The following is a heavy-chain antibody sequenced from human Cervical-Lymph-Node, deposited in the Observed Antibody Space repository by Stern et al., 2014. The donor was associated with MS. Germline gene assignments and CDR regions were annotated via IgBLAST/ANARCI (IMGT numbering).Heavy chain of an antibody. CDR2: IYWDDDR. V-gene: IGHV2-5*02. J-gene: IGHJ4*02. D-gene: IGHD3-10*01. CDR1: GFSLNTIGEG. CDR3: AHSSLSVGVSFDY. Sequence: VTLKESGPTLVKPTQTLTLTCRVSGFSLNTIGEGVGWIRQPTGKALEWLALIYWDDDRRYSPSLKDRLTITKDTSKNLVVLKMTNMDPQDTATYYCAHSSLSVGVSFDYWGQGTLITVSS.